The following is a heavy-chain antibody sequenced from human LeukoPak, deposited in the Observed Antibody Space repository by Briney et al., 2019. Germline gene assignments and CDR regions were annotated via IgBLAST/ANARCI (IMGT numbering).Heavy chain of an antibody. CDR2: INPNSGGT. V-gene: IGHV1-2*02. J-gene: IGHJ4*02. CDR1: GGTFSSYA. Sequence: GASVKVSCKASGGTFSSYAISWVRQAPGQGLEWMGWINPNSGGTNYAQKFQGRVTMTRDTSISTAYMELSRLRSDDTAVYYCARDWYYGSGRSIDYWRQGTLVTVSS. D-gene: IGHD3-10*01. CDR3: ARDWYYGSGRSIDY.